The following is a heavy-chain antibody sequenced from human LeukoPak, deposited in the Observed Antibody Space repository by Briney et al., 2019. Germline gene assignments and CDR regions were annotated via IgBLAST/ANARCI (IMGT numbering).Heavy chain of an antibody. CDR3: ARGPWVRGDYYMDV. CDR1: GFTFSSYT. J-gene: IGHJ6*03. Sequence: GGSLRLSCAASGFTFSSYTMHWVRQAPGKGLEWVAIISYDGSNKSYADSVKGRFTISRDNSKNTLYLQMNSLRAEDTAVYYCARGPWVRGDYYMDVGGKGTTVTVS. D-gene: IGHD3-10*01. CDR2: ISYDGSNK. V-gene: IGHV3-30*04.